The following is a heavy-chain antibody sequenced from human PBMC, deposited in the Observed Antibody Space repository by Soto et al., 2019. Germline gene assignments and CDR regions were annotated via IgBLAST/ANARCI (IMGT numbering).Heavy chain of an antibody. CDR1: GGSFSGYY. V-gene: IGHV4-34*01. J-gene: IGHJ4*02. Sequence: SETLSLTCAVYGGSFSGYYWSWIRQPPGKGLEWIGEINHSGSTNYNPSLKSRVTISVDTSKNQFSLKLSSVTAADTAVYYCARPTAAGIDYWGQGTLVTVPS. D-gene: IGHD6-13*01. CDR3: ARPTAAGIDY. CDR2: INHSGST.